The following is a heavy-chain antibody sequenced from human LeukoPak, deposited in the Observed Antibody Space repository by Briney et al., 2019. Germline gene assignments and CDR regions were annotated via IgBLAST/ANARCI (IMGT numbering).Heavy chain of an antibody. V-gene: IGHV4-59*01. CDR2: IYYTGST. CDR3: ARLLDYDSSGYPDTFDI. CDR1: GGSISSYY. J-gene: IGHJ3*02. Sequence: SETLSLTCTVSGGSISSYYWSWIRQPPGKGPEWIGFIYYTGSTNYNPSLKSRVTISIDTSKSQFSLKLSSLTAADTAVYYCARLLDYDSSGYPDTFDIWGQGTMVTVSS. D-gene: IGHD3-22*01.